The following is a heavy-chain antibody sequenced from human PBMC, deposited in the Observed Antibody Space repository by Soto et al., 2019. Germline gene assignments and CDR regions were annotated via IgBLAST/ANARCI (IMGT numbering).Heavy chain of an antibody. J-gene: IGHJ3*02. V-gene: IGHV3-7*01. CDR1: GFTFSSYW. CDR2: IKQDGSEK. Sequence: PGGSLRLSCAASGFTFSSYWMSWVRQAPGKGLEWVANIKQDGSEKYYVDSVKGRFTISRDNAKNSLYLQMNSLRAEDTAVYYCARVYIDYGDYEEAAFDIWGQGTMVTVSS. CDR3: ARVYIDYGDYEEAAFDI. D-gene: IGHD4-17*01.